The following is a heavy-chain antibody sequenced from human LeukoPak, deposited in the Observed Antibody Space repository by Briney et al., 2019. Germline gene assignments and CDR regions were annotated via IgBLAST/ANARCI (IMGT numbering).Heavy chain of an antibody. V-gene: IGHV4-59*08. CDR2: IYYSGST. CDR1: GGSISSYY. J-gene: IGHJ4*02. Sequence: PSETLSLTCTLSGGSISSYYWSWIRQPPGKGLEWIGYIYYSGSTNYNPSLKSRVTISVDTSKNQFSLKLSSVTAADTAVYYYARLRSEEMATKFDMDTLYYFDYWGQGTLVTVSS. D-gene: IGHD5-24*01. CDR3: ARLRSEEMATKFDMDTLYYFDY.